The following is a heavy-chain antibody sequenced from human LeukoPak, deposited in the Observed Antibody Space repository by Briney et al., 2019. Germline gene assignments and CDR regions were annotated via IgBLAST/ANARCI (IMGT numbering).Heavy chain of an antibody. CDR1: AGSISSRVYY. CDR3: ASQPTTEIGIDY. V-gene: IGHV4-39*01. Sequence: SETLSLTCTVSAGSISSRVYYWGWIRQPPGKGLEWIGSINYGGTTYYHPSLKSRVTMSVHMSKNQFSLNLSFVTAADTAVYYCASQPTTEIGIDYWGQGTLVTVSS. D-gene: IGHD4-11*01. J-gene: IGHJ4*02. CDR2: INYGGTT.